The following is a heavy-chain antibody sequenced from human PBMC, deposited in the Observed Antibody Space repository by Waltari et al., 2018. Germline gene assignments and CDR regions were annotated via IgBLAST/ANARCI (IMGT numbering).Heavy chain of an antibody. CDR2: INHSGST. Sequence: QVQLQQWGAGLFKPSETLSLTCAVYGGSFSGYYWSWIRQPPGKGLEWIGEINHSGSTNYNPSLKSRVTISVDTSKNQFSLKLSSVTAADTAVYYCAREGQLVLPFDYWGQGTLVTVSS. J-gene: IGHJ4*02. CDR3: AREGQLVLPFDY. V-gene: IGHV4-34*01. CDR1: GGSFSGYY. D-gene: IGHD6-6*01.